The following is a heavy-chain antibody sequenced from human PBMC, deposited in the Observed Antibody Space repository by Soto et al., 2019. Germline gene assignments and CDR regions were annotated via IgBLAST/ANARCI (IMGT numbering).Heavy chain of an antibody. V-gene: IGHV4-59*08. CDR1: GGSISSYY. CDR2: IYHSDSA. D-gene: IGHD2-21*01. Sequence: QVQLQESGPGLVKPSETLSLTCTVSGGSISSYYWSWIRLPPGKELEYIGYIYHSDSANYNPSLASRVTISADTSKNQVSLKLRSVTAADTAVYYCTRGLCEPEGYGMDVWGQGTAVTVS. CDR3: TRGLCEPEGYGMDV. J-gene: IGHJ6*02.